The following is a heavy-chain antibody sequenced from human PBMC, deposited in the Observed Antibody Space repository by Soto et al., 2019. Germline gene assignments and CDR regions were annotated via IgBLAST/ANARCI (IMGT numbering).Heavy chain of an antibody. CDR1: GGSISSSSYY. D-gene: IGHD4-17*01. CDR2: IYYSGST. V-gene: IGHV4-39*01. Sequence: SETLSLTCTVSGGSISSSSYYWGWIRQPPGKGLEWIGSIYYSGSTYYNPSLKSRVTISVDTSKNQFSLKLSSVTAADTAVYYCARSMTRVVTLDYWGQGILVT. J-gene: IGHJ4*02. CDR3: ARSMTRVVTLDY.